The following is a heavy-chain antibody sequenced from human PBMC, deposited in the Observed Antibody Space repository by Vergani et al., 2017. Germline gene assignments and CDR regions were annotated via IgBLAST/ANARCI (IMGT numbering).Heavy chain of an antibody. V-gene: IGHV3-30*02. CDR3: AKYLRVSTDGLPYS. J-gene: IGHJ4*02. D-gene: IGHD2-8*01. CDR1: GLTFSNFG. CDR2: IGKEGTNT. Sequence: QVQLVESAGGVVQPGGYLRLSCAASGLTFSNFGMPWISQAPGKGLEWLANIGKEGTNTRYRDAVKFRFTDTGDNSNYILYRQMDSLRREDTALHYCAKYLRVSTDGLPYSWGPGTLVIVSS.